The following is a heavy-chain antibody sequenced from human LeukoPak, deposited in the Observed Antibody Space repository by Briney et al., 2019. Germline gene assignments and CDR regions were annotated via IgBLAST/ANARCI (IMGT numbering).Heavy chain of an antibody. CDR3: AADSSGPYDY. CDR2: IWYDGSNK. V-gene: IGHV3-33*08. J-gene: IGHJ4*02. CDR1: GFTFSSYG. Sequence: GGSLRLSCAASGFTFSSYGMHWFRQAPDKGLEWVAVIWYDGSNKYYADSVKGLFTISRDNSKNTLYLQMNSLRAEDTAVYYCAADSSGPYDYWGQGTLVTVSS. D-gene: IGHD3-22*01.